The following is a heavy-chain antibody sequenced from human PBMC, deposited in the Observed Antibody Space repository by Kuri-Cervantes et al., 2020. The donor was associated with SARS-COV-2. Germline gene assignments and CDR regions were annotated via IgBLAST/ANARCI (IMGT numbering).Heavy chain of an antibody. CDR2: ISWDGGST. Sequence: GESLKISCAASGFTFDDYAMHWVRQAPGKGLEWVSLISWDGGSTYYADSVKGRFTISSDNSKNSLYLQMNSLRAEDTALYYCAKGGERYCSSTSCPYYYYMDVWGKGTTVTVSS. CDR3: AKGGERYCSSTSCPYYYYMDV. J-gene: IGHJ6*03. CDR1: GFTFDDYA. V-gene: IGHV3-43D*04. D-gene: IGHD2-2*01.